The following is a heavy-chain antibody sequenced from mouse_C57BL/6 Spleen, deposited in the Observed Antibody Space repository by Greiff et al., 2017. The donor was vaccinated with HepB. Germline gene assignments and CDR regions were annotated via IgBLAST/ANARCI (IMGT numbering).Heavy chain of an antibody. CDR3: ARGNFDGYDYYAMDY. Sequence: QVQLQQPGAELVQPGASVKLSCKASGYTFTSYWMHWVKQRPGRGLEWIGRIDPNSGGNKYNEKFKSKATLTVDKPSSTAYMQLSSLTSEDYAVDYCARGNFDGYDYYAMDYWGQGTSVTVSS. CDR2: IDPNSGGN. V-gene: IGHV1-72*01. J-gene: IGHJ4*01. CDR1: GYTFTSYW. D-gene: IGHD2-3*01.